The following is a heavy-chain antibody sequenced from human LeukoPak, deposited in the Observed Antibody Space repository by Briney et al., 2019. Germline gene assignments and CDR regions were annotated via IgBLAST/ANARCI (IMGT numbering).Heavy chain of an antibody. V-gene: IGHV4-34*01. CDR2: INHSGST. D-gene: IGHD3-3*01. CDR1: GGSFSGYY. Sequence: SETLSLTCAVYGGSFSGYYWSWIRQPPGKGLEWIGEINHSGSTNYNPSLKSRVTISVDTSKNQFSLKLSSVTAADTAVYYCARGDYDFWSGYYPRVLDYWGQGTLVTASS. J-gene: IGHJ4*02. CDR3: ARGDYDFWSGYYPRVLDY.